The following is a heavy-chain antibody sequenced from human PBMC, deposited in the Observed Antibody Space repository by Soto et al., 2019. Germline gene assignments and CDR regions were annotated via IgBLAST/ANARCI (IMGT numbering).Heavy chain of an antibody. V-gene: IGHV1-3*01. Sequence: APVKVYCKTSGYTFTSYPMHWVRQAPGQRLEWMGWINAGNGNTKYSQKFQGRVTITRDTSASTAYMELRSLRSDDTAVYYCATADYIAVAGNFDYWGQRTLVTVSS. CDR3: ATADYIAVAGNFDY. CDR1: GYTFTSYP. CDR2: INAGNGNT. J-gene: IGHJ4*02. D-gene: IGHD6-19*01.